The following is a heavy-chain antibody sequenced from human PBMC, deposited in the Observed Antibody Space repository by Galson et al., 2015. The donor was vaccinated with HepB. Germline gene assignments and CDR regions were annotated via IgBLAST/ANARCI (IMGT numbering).Heavy chain of an antibody. J-gene: IGHJ4*02. Sequence: SVKIGGKVCGFTLTVLSMHWVRQSPGLGLVWMGGFDPEDGETIYAQKSQGRVTMTEGTSTDTAYMELSSLRSEDTAVYYCETVLTGYDYGDYPNEGEGDYWGQGTLVTVSS. V-gene: IGHV1-24*01. CDR3: ETVLTGYDYGDYPNEGEGDY. CDR2: FDPEDGET. D-gene: IGHD4-17*01. CDR1: GFTLTVLS.